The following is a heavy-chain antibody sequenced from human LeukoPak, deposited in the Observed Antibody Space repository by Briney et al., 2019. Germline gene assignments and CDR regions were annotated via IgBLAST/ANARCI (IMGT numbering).Heavy chain of an antibody. Sequence: GGSLRLSCAASGFTFDDYTMHWVRQAPGKGLEWVSLISWDGGSTYYADSVKGRFTISRDNSKNSLYLQMNSLRTEDTALYYCAKDITIFGGTDYGMDVWGQGITVIVSS. CDR2: ISWDGGST. D-gene: IGHD3-3*01. V-gene: IGHV3-43*01. CDR1: GFTFDDYT. J-gene: IGHJ6*02. CDR3: AKDITIFGGTDYGMDV.